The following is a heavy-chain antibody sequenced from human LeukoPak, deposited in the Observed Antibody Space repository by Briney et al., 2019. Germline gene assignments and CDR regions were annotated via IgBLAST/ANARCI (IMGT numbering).Heavy chain of an antibody. V-gene: IGHV3-21*04. CDR3: ASRMSRAHYFDY. CDR2: ISSSSSYI. Sequence: KPGGSLRLSCAASGFTFSSYSMNWVRQAPGKGLEWVSSISSSSSYIYYADSVEGRFSISRDNSKNTLYLQMNSLRAEDTAVYYCASRMSRAHYFDYWGQGTLVTVSS. CDR1: GFTFSSYS. J-gene: IGHJ4*02.